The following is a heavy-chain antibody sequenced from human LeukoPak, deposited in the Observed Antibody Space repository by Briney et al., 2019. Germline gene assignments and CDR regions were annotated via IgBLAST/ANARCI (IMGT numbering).Heavy chain of an antibody. J-gene: IGHJ4*02. CDR1: GFTFSSYG. CDR2: ISYDGSNK. Sequence: PGGSLRLSCAASGFTFSSYGMHWVRQAPGKGLEWVAVISYDGSNKYYADSVKGRFTISRDNSKNTLYLQMNSLRAEDTAVYYCARPLYPRYSSGWYLNWGQGTLVTVSS. V-gene: IGHV3-30*03. D-gene: IGHD6-19*01. CDR3: ARPLYPRYSSGWYLN.